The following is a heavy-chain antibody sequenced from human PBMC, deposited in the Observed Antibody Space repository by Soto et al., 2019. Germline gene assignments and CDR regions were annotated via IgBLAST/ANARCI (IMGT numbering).Heavy chain of an antibody. CDR1: GFTFDDYT. CDR2: ISWDGGST. Sequence: EVQLVESGGVVVQPGGSLRLSCAASGFTFDDYTMHWVRQAPGKGLEWVSLISWDGGSTYYADSVKGRFTISRDNSKNSLYLQMNSLRTEDTALYYCAKDPAPAIFGVPPDYYGMDVWGQGTTVTVSS. V-gene: IGHV3-43*01. J-gene: IGHJ6*02. CDR3: AKDPAPAIFGVPPDYYGMDV. D-gene: IGHD3-3*01.